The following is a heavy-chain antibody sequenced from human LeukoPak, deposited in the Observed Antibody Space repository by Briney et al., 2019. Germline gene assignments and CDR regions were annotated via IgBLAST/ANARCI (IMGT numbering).Heavy chain of an antibody. V-gene: IGHV4-59*08. D-gene: IGHD3-3*01. J-gene: IGHJ4*02. CDR2: IYYSGST. Sequence: PSETLSLTCTVSGGSISSYYWSWIRQPPGKGLEWIGYIYYSGSTNYNPSLKNRVTISVDTSKNQFSLKLSSVTAADTAVYYCARVESVTIFGVVIEYYFDYWGQGTLVTVSS. CDR3: ARVESVTIFGVVIEYYFDY. CDR1: GGSISSYY.